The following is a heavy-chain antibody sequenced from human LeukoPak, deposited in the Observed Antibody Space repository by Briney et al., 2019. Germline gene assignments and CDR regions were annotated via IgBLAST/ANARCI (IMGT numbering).Heavy chain of an antibody. CDR3: ARGYGRFLEWLSSYYFDY. D-gene: IGHD3-3*01. Sequence: ASVKDSCKASGYTFTSYDINWVRQATGQGLEWMGWMNPNSGNTGYAQKFQGRVTMTRNTSISTAYMELSRLRSEDTAVYYCARGYGRFLEWLSSYYFDYWGQGTLVTVSS. CDR1: GYTFTSYD. J-gene: IGHJ4*02. CDR2: MNPNSGNT. V-gene: IGHV1-8*01.